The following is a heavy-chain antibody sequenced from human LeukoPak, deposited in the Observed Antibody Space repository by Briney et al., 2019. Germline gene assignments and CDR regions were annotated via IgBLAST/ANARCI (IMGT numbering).Heavy chain of an antibody. CDR1: GFTFNSYA. D-gene: IGHD3-9*01. V-gene: IGHV3-64*02. J-gene: IGHJ4*02. Sequence: GGSLRLSCAASGFTFNSYAMQWVRQAPGKGLEYVSVIDSIGDSTYYADSVRGRFTISRDNSKNTVHLQMDSLRAEDMAVYYCARDLGYDILTGYYMGYYFDYWGQGTLVTVSS. CDR3: ARDLGYDILTGYYMGYYFDY. CDR2: IDSIGDST.